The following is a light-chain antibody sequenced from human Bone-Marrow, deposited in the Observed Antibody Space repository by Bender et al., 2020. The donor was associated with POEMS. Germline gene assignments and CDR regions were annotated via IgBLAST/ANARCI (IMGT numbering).Light chain of an antibody. Sequence: QSALTQPASVSGSPGQSITISCTGTSSDVGADDYVSWYQQYPGNVPKLVIYDVTHRPSGVPDRFFGSKSDNTASLTISGLQADDEGDYYCCSHAGSTNVFGSGTKVTVL. V-gene: IGLV2-14*03. J-gene: IGLJ1*01. CDR1: SSDVGADDY. CDR2: DVT. CDR3: CSHAGSTNV.